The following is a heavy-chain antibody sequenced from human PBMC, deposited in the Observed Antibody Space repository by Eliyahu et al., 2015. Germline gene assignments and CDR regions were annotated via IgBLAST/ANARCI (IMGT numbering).Heavy chain of an antibody. D-gene: IGHD3-22*01. CDR2: MNPNSGNT. J-gene: IGHJ3*02. CDR1: GYTFTSYD. V-gene: IGHV1-8*01. CDR3: ARVVTMIVVVTRHDAFDI. Sequence: QVQLVQSGAEVKKPXASVKVSCKASGYTFTSYDNNWVRQAXGQGLEWMGWMNPNSGNTGYAQKFQGRVTMTRNTSISTAYMELSSLRSEDTAVYYCARVVTMIVVVTRHDAFDIWGQGTMVTVSS.